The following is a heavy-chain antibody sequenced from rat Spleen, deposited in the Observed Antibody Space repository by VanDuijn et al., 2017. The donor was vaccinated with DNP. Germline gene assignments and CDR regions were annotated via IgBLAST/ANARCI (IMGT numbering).Heavy chain of an antibody. CDR2: INSAGNT. J-gene: IGHJ1*01. D-gene: IGHD4-3*01. V-gene: IGHV3-3*01. Sequence: EVQLQESGPGLVKPSQSLSLTCSVTGYSITSNYWGWIRQFPGNKLEWMGYINSAGNTHYNPSLKSRISITRDTSKNQFFLHLNSVTTEDTATYYCARQNIVRDWFFDFWGPGTMVTVSS. CDR3: ARQNIVRDWFFDF. CDR1: GYSITSNY.